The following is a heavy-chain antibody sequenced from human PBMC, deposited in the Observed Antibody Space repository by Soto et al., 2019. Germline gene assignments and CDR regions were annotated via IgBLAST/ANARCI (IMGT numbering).Heavy chain of an antibody. CDR1: GYTFVAYG. CDR2: ISPNTGDT. Sequence: ASVKVSCKTSGYTFVAYGIGGVRQAPGQGLEWMGWISPNTGDTNYAQRFQGRVTMTSDTSTSTAYMELRSLGSDDTAVFYCARKGSVYYYDYWG. J-gene: IGHJ4*01. V-gene: IGHV1-18*01. CDR3: ARKGSVYYYDY.